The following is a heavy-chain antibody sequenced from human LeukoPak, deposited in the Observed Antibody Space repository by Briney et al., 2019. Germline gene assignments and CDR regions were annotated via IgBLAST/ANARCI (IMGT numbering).Heavy chain of an antibody. Sequence: GGSLRLSCAASGFTFSSYAMSWVRQAPGKGLEWVSAISGSGGSTYYADSVKGRFTISRDNSKNTLYLQMNSLRAEDTAVCYCAEDGAAVRGVAWYFDYWGQGTLVTVSS. D-gene: IGHD3-10*01. CDR3: AEDGAAVRGVAWYFDY. V-gene: IGHV3-23*01. J-gene: IGHJ4*02. CDR2: ISGSGGST. CDR1: GFTFSSYA.